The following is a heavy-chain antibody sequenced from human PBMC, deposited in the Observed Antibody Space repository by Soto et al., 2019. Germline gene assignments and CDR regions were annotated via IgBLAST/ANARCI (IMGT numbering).Heavy chain of an antibody. CDR3: AREDGILTSNFFDF. D-gene: IGHD1-1*01. J-gene: IGHJ4*02. Sequence: SETLSLTCSVSGASIRSYSWSWIRQSPGKGLEWIGYMSFSGTTNYSPSLKSRVTISEDTSENELSLTLSSVTAADTAVYYCAREDGILTSNFFDFWGQGSQVTVNS. V-gene: IGHV4-59*01. CDR1: GASIRSYS. CDR2: MSFSGTT.